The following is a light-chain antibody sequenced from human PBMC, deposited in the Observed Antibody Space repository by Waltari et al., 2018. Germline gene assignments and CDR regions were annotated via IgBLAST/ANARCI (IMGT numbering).Light chain of an antibody. Sequence: QSALTQPASVSGSPGQSITISCPGTSSDAGGYNYVSCYQQHPGKAPKLIIYDVTTRPSGVSNRFSGTKSGNTASLTISGLQAEDEADYYCNSFTTSNSLVFGTGTKVSVL. CDR2: DVT. CDR3: NSFTTSNSLV. V-gene: IGLV2-14*03. J-gene: IGLJ1*01. CDR1: SSDAGGYNY.